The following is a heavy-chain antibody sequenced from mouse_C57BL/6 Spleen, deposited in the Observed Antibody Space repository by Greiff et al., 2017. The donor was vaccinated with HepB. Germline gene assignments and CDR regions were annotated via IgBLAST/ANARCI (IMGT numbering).Heavy chain of an antibody. Sequence: QVHVKQSGAELVKPGASVKISCKASGYAFSSYWMNWVKQRPGKGLEWIGQIYPGDGDTNYNGKFKGKATLTADKSSSTAYMQLSSLTSEDSAVYFCARSDYYGSPYYFDYWGQGTTLTVSS. V-gene: IGHV1-80*01. D-gene: IGHD1-1*01. J-gene: IGHJ2*01. CDR3: ARSDYYGSPYYFDY. CDR2: IYPGDGDT. CDR1: GYAFSSYW.